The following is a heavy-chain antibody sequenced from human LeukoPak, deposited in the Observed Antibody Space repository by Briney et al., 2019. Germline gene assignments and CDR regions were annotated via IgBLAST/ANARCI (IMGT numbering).Heavy chain of an antibody. D-gene: IGHD2-8*01. V-gene: IGHV3-23*01. J-gene: IGHJ4*02. CDR2: ISGSGGST. Sequence: GGSLRLSCAASGFTFSSYAMSWVRQAPGKGLEWVSAISGSGGSTYYADSVKGRFTISRDNSKNTLYLQMNSLRAEDTAVYYCANGPGGYCTNGVCLYGEPGIKYYFDYWGQGTLVTVSS. CDR3: ANGPGGYCTNGVCLYGEPGIKYYFDY. CDR1: GFTFSSYA.